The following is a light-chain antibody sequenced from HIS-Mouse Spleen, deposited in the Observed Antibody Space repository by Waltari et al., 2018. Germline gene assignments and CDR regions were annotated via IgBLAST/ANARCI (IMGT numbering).Light chain of an antibody. V-gene: IGKV1-39*01. J-gene: IGKJ3*01. CDR3: QQSYSTPPFT. CDR1: QSISSY. Sequence: DIQMTQSPSSLSESVGDRVTITCRASQSISSYLNWYQQKPGKAPKLLIYAASSLQSGVPSRFSGSGSGTDFTLIISSLQPEDFATYYCQQSYSTPPFTFGPGTKVDIK. CDR2: AAS.